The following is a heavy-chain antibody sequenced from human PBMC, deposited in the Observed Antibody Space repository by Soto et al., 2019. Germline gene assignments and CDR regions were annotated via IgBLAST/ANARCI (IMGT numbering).Heavy chain of an antibody. CDR1: GDTFNFYT. D-gene: IGHD3-10*01. CDR3: ASNYGSGSTHFDY. CDR2: VIPMLRMS. V-gene: IGHV1-69*02. Sequence: QVQLVQSGAEVRKPGSSVKVSCTASGDTFNFYTISWVRQAPGQGLEWMGRVIPMLRMSNYAQQFQGRVNISADKSTSTAYMALSSLRSDDTAVYYCASNYGSGSTHFDYWGQGTLVTVSS. J-gene: IGHJ4*02.